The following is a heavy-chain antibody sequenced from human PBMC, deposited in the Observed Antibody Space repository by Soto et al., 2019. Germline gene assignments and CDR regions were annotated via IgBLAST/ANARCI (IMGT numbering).Heavy chain of an antibody. CDR2: ISGSSTYI. CDR1: GFTFSRYA. J-gene: IGHJ3*02. Sequence: EVQLVESGGGLVKPGGSLRLSCAASGFTFSRYAMNWVRQAPGKRLEWVSAISGSSTYIHYADSVKGRFTISRDNAKNSRYLQRNTLRAEDTAVYYCVRDDLYDTSDLLEAFDIWGPGTRVTVSS. V-gene: IGHV3-21*01. CDR3: VRDDLYDTSDLLEAFDI. D-gene: IGHD3-22*01.